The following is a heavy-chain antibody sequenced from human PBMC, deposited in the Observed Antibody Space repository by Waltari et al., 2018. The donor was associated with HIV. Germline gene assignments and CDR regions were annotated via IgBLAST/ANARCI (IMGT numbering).Heavy chain of an antibody. Sequence: QVQLVQSGAEVRKPGASVKVSCKASGYTFNRYPIHWVRQAPGQRLEWLGWINAGNGDTYYSQKFQDRLSISSDTSASTVYMDLSSLRSEDSTVYYCAREDGPWVGYYYYGLDVWGQGTTVTVS. V-gene: IGHV1-3*01. D-gene: IGHD1-26*01. J-gene: IGHJ6*02. CDR1: GYTFNRYP. CDR3: AREDGPWVGYYYYGLDV. CDR2: INAGNGDT.